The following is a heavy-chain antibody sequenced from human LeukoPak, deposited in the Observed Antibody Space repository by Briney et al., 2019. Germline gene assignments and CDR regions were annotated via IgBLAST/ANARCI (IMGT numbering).Heavy chain of an antibody. D-gene: IGHD6-13*01. V-gene: IGHV3-73*01. CDR1: GFTFSGSA. CDR2: IRSKSNNYAT. Sequence: GGSLRLSCAASGFTFSGSAMHWVRQASGKGLEWVGLIRSKSNNYATAYAASVKGRFTISRDDSRNTAYLQMSSLKTEDTAVYYCTRQVAAAAYYYSYGIDVWGQGTTVTVSS. CDR3: TRQVAAAAYYYSYGIDV. J-gene: IGHJ6*02.